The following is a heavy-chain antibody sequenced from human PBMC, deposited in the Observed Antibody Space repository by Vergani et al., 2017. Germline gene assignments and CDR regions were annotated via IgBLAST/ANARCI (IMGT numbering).Heavy chain of an antibody. CDR3: ARDRGHYYDRSGGAWFDP. V-gene: IGHV3-53*04. J-gene: IGHJ5*02. D-gene: IGHD3-22*01. CDR2: IYSGGST. CDR1: GFTVSSNY. Sequence: EVQLVESGGGLVQPGGSLRLSCAASGFTVSSNYMSWVRQAPGKGLEWVSVIYSGGSTYYADSVKGRFTISRHNSKNTLYLQMNSLRAEDTAVYYCARDRGHYYDRSGGAWFDPWGQGTLVTGSS.